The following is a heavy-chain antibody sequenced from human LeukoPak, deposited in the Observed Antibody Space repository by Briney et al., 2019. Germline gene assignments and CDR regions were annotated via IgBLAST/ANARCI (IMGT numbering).Heavy chain of an antibody. Sequence: VASVKVSCKASGYTFTDYYMHWVRQAPGQGLEWMGWISAYNGNTNYAQKLQGRVTMTTDTSTSTAYMELRSLRSDDTAVYYCARAASRDGYNDYWGQGTLVTVSS. CDR3: ARAASRDGYNDY. J-gene: IGHJ4*02. CDR2: ISAYNGNT. D-gene: IGHD5-24*01. CDR1: GYTFTDYY. V-gene: IGHV1-18*04.